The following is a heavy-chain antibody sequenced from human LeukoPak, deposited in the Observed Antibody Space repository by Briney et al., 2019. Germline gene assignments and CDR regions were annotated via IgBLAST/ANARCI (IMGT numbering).Heavy chain of an antibody. V-gene: IGHV1-69*13. CDR3: ARDGYGDYAYFDY. CDR1: GGTFSSYA. J-gene: IGHJ4*02. CDR2: IIPIFGTA. D-gene: IGHD4-17*01. Sequence: ASVKVSCKASGGTFSSYAISWVRQAPGQGLEWMGGIIPIFGTANYAQKFQGRVTITADESTSTAYMELSSLRSEDTAVYYCARDGYGDYAYFDYWAREPWSPSPQ.